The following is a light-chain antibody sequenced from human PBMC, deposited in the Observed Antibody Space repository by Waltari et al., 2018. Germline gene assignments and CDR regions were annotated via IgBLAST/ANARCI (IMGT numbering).Light chain of an antibody. CDR1: QGISSY. CDR2: AAS. V-gene: IGKV1-8*01. CDR3: QQYYSYRLT. J-gene: IGKJ4*01. Sequence: AIRMTQSPSSFSASTGDRVTITCRASQGISSYLAWYQQKPGKAPKLLIYAASTLQSGVPSRFSGSGSVTDFTLTISCLQSEDFATYYCQQYYSYRLTFGGGTKVEIK.